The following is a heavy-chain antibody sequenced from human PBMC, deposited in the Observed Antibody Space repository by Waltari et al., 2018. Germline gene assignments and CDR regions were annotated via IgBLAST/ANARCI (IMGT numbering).Heavy chain of an antibody. CDR1: GYTFTDYY. V-gene: IGHV1-2*02. D-gene: IGHD2-15*01. Sequence: QVQLVQSGADVKKPRASVKVSCKASGYTFTDYYIHWVRQAPWQGLEWMGWINPNSGGTNLSQKFQGRVTMTRDTSISTAYMDLRRLRSDDEAVYYCARGLRHIAVHDAFDIWGQGTTVTVSS. CDR3: ARGLRHIAVHDAFDI. CDR2: INPNSGGT. J-gene: IGHJ3*02.